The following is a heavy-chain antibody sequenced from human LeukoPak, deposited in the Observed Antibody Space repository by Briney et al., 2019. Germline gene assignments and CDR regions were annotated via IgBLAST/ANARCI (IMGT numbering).Heavy chain of an antibody. J-gene: IGHJ4*02. CDR2: ISGSGGST. CDR3: AKSCNRLRSDFDY. D-gene: IGHD4-17*01. Sequence: GGSLRLSCAASGFTFSSYAMSWVRQAPGKGLEWVSAISGSGGSTYYADSVKGRFTISRDNSKTTLYLQMNSLGAEDTAVYYCAKSCNRLRSDFDYWGQGTLVTVSS. CDR1: GFTFSSYA. V-gene: IGHV3-23*01.